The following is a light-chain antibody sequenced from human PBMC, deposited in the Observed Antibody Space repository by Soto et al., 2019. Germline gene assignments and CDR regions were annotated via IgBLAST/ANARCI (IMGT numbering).Light chain of an antibody. CDR2: DAS. CDR1: QSVSSNY. V-gene: IGKV3-20*01. J-gene: IGKJ4*01. CDR3: QVYDRSPL. Sequence: EIVLTQSPGTLSLSPGERATLSCRASQSVSSNYLAWYQQKPGQAPRLLMYDASGRASGIPDRFTGSGSGTDFTLTISSLEPEDFGVYYCQVYDRSPLFGGGTKVDIK.